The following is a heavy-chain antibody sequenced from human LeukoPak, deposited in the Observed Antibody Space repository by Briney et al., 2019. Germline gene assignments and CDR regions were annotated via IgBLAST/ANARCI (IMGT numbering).Heavy chain of an antibody. CDR2: IYYSGTT. D-gene: IGHD1-26*01. CDR3: ARDGTSPWYFDL. CDR1: GGSISSYY. V-gene: IGHV4-59*01. J-gene: IGHJ2*01. Sequence: SETLSLTCTVSGGSISSYYWSLIRQPPGKGLEWIGYIYYSGTTNYNPSLRSRVTISVDTSKNQFSLKLSSVTAADTAVYYCARDGTSPWYFDLWGRGTLVTVSS.